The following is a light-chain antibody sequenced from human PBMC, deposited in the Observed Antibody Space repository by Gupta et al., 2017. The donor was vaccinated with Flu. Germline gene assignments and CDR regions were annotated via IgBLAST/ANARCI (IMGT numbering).Light chain of an antibody. Sequence: PSTLSAAVGDRVTITGRASQSISSWLAWFLQKPGKAPQLLIYKASNLEEGVPSRFSGRGSGTEFTLTISSLQPDDFATYYCQQYNSDSWTFGQGTKVEIK. J-gene: IGKJ1*01. CDR1: QSISSW. V-gene: IGKV1-5*03. CDR2: KAS. CDR3: QQYNSDSWT.